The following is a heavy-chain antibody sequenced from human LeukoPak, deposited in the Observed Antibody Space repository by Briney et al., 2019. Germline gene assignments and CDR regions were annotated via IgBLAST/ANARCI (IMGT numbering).Heavy chain of an antibody. Sequence: GGSLRLSCAASGFTFRHYAMTWVRQAPGKGLEWVSAISGSGGSTYYADSVKGRFTISRDNSKNTLYLQMNSLRAEDTAVYYCAKPGSSWCCDAFDIWGQGTMVTVSS. D-gene: IGHD6-13*01. J-gene: IGHJ3*02. V-gene: IGHV3-23*01. CDR2: ISGSGGST. CDR3: AKPGSSWCCDAFDI. CDR1: GFTFRHYA.